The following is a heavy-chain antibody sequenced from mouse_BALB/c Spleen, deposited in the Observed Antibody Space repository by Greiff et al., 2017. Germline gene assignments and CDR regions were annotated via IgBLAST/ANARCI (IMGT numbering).Heavy chain of an antibody. D-gene: IGHD4-1*01. CDR2: IDPANGNT. Sequence: DVKLQESGAELVKPGASVKLSCTASGFNIKDTYMHWVKQRPEQGLEWIGRIDPANGNTKYDPKFQGKATITADTSSNTAYLQLSSLTSEDTAVYYCARTGKGPLDYWGQGTTLTVSS. CDR1: GFNIKDTY. CDR3: ARTGKGPLDY. V-gene: IGHV14-3*02. J-gene: IGHJ2*01.